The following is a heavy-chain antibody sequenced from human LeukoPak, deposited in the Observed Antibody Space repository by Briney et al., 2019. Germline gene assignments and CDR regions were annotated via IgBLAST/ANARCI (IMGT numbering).Heavy chain of an antibody. CDR2: ISGGGDDT. Sequence: PGGTLRLSCAASGFTFSSYGMTWVRQAPGKGLEWVSIISGGGDDTYYADSVKGRFTISRDNSKNTVYLQMSSLRAEDTAVYYCARKSASGNYPLDYWGQGTLVTVSS. CDR1: GFTFSSYG. V-gene: IGHV3-23*01. CDR3: ARKSASGNYPLDY. D-gene: IGHD3-10*01. J-gene: IGHJ4*02.